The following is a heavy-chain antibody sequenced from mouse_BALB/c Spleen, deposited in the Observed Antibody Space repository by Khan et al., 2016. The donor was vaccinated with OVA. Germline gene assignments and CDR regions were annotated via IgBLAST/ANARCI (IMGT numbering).Heavy chain of an antibody. J-gene: IGHJ3*01. D-gene: IGHD1-1*01. CDR3: VNHGSSSAWFTY. CDR2: INPTTDYT. CDR1: GYTFTSCW. V-gene: IGHV1-7*01. Sequence: QVQLQQSGAELAKPGASVKMSCKASGYTFTSCWMHWVKQRPGQGLEWIGYINPTTDYTEYNQIFKDKATLTADKSSSTAYMQLSSLTSEDSAVYYCVNHGSSSAWFTYWGQGTLVTVSA.